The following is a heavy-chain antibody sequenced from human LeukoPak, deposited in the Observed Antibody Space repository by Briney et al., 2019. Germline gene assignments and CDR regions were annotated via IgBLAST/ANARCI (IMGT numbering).Heavy chain of an antibody. CDR1: GGTFSSYA. CDR2: IIPIFGTA. Sequence: SVKVSCKASGGTFSSYAISWVRQAPGQGLEWMGGIIPIFGTANYAQKFQGRVTITADESTSTAYMELSSLRPEDTAVYYCAREATNCSGGSCYSNWFDPWGQGTLVTVSS. D-gene: IGHD2-15*01. J-gene: IGHJ5*02. CDR3: AREATNCSGGSCYSNWFDP. V-gene: IGHV1-69*01.